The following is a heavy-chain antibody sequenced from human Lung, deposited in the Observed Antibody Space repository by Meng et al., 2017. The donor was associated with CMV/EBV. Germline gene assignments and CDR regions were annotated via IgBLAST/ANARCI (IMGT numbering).Heavy chain of an antibody. D-gene: IGHD3-3*01. Sequence: SETLSLTCAVYGWPFIGSYWGWIPQTPEKGLEWIGEINHSGSTTYNPSLKSRVTISIDTSKNHFSLKLSSVTAADTAVYYCARAVNDDFWSEYYRSDRIDYWGQGTLVTVSS. CDR2: INHSGST. J-gene: IGHJ4*02. CDR1: GWPFIGSY. V-gene: IGHV4-34*01. CDR3: ARAVNDDFWSEYYRSDRIDY.